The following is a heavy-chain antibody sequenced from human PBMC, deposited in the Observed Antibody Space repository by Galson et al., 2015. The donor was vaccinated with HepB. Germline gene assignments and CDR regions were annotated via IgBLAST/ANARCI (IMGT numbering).Heavy chain of an antibody. CDR2: INTNTGNP. CDR1: GYTFTSYA. D-gene: IGHD3-10*01. Sequence: SVKVSCKASGYTFTSYAMNWVRQAPGQGLEWMGWINTNTGNPTYAQGFTGRFVFSLDTSVSTAYLQISSLKAEDTAVYYCASFYGSGSYFPPWAAFDIWGQGTMVTVSS. J-gene: IGHJ3*02. V-gene: IGHV7-4-1*02. CDR3: ASFYGSGSYFPPWAAFDI.